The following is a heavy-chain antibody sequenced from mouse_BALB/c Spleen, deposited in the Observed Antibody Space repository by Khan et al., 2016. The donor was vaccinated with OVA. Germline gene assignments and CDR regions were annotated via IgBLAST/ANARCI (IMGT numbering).Heavy chain of an antibody. CDR1: GFTFSNYW. CDR3: LILL. V-gene: IGHV6-6*02. CDR2: IRLKSEDYVT. J-gene: IGHJ2*01. Sequence: EVKLEVSGGGLVQPGGSMKLSCVASGFTFSNYWMNWVRQSPEKGLEWVAEIRLKSEDYVTHYAESVKGRLTISRDDSQSSVYLPMNYLRAEDTGIYYCLILLWGQGTTLTVSS.